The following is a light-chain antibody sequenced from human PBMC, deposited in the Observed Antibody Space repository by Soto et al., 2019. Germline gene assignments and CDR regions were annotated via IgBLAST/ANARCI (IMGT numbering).Light chain of an antibody. V-gene: IGLV2-11*01. CDR3: CSYAGSPRYV. CDR1: SSDVGGYNY. CDR2: DVS. Sequence: QSALTQPRSVCGSPVQSVTISCTGTSSDVGGYNYVSWYQQHPGKAPKVMIYDVSERPSGVPDRFSGSKSGNTASLTISGLQAEDEADYYCCSYAGSPRYVLGTGTKVTVL. J-gene: IGLJ1*01.